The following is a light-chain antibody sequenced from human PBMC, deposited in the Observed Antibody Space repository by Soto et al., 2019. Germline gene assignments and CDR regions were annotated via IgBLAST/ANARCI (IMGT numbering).Light chain of an antibody. V-gene: IGLV2-14*01. J-gene: IGLJ1*01. CDR3: SSYTTISSYV. CDR1: SSDVGGYIY. Sequence: QSALTLPASVSGSPGQSITISCTGTSSDVGGYIYVSWYQQHPGKAPKLMIYDVTSRPSGVSYRFSGSKSGNTASLTISGLQAEDEADYYGSSYTTISSYVFGTGTTVTVL. CDR2: DVT.